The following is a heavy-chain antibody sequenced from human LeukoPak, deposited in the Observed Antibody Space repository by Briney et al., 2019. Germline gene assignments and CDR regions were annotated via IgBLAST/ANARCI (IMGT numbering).Heavy chain of an antibody. CDR2: ISSSSSYI. Sequence: GGSLRLSCAASGFTFSSYSMNWVRQAPGKGLEWVSSISSSSSYIYYADSVKGRFTISRDNAKNSLYLQMNSLRADDTAVYYCARFAAGGSYYYYMDVWGKGTAVTVSS. CDR1: GFTFSSYS. J-gene: IGHJ6*03. D-gene: IGHD6-25*01. V-gene: IGHV3-21*01. CDR3: ARFAAGGSYYYYMDV.